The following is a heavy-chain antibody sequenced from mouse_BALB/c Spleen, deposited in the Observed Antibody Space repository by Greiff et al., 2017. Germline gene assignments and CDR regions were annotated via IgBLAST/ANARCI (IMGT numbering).Heavy chain of an antibody. Sequence: EVQLVESGGGLVQPGGSRKLSCAASGFTFSSFGMHWVRQAPEKGLEWVAYISSGSSTIYYADTVKGRFTISRDNPKNTLFLQMTSLRSEDTAMYYCARGGRGSSSAWFAYWGQGTLVTVSA. CDR3: ARGGRGSSSAWFAY. D-gene: IGHD1-1*01. CDR2: ISSGSSTI. CDR1: GFTFSSFG. J-gene: IGHJ3*01. V-gene: IGHV5-17*02.